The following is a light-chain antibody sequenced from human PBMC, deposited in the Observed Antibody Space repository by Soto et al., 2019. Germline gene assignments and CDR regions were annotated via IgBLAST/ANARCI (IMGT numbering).Light chain of an antibody. CDR1: QSVSTNR. CDR3: QQYGSPYT. V-gene: IGKV3-20*01. CDR2: DTS. Sequence: EIVLTQSPGTLSLSPGERATLSCRASQSVSTNRLAWYQQRLGQAPRLLIYDTSTRAVGIPDRFSGSGSGTDFTLTISRLDPEDFAVYYCQQYGSPYTFGQGTKLEIK. J-gene: IGKJ2*01.